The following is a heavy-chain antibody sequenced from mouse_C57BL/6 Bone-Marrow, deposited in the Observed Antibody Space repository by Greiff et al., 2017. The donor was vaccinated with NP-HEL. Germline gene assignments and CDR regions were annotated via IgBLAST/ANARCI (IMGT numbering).Heavy chain of an antibody. Sequence: EVKLQESGGGLVKPGGSLKLSCAASGFTFSSYAMSWVRQTPEKRLEWVATISDGGSYTYYPDNVKGRFTISRDNAKNNLYLQMSHLKSEDTAMYYCARGEGYYGSSYYYWGQGTTLTVSS. J-gene: IGHJ2*01. D-gene: IGHD1-1*01. V-gene: IGHV5-4*03. CDR3: ARGEGYYGSSYYY. CDR2: ISDGGSYT. CDR1: GFTFSSYA.